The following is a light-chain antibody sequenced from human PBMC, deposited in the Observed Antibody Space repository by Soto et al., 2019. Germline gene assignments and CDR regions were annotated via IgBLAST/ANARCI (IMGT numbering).Light chain of an antibody. CDR2: EVS. CDR3: CSYAGSSSYV. J-gene: IGLJ1*01. Sequence: QSVLKQPASGSGAPGQWITISCTGTSSDVGSYNLVSWYQQHPGKAPKLMIYEVSKRPSGVSNRFSGSKSGNTASLTISGLQAEDEADYYCCSYAGSSSYVFGTGTKVTVL. V-gene: IGLV2-23*02. CDR1: SSDVGSYNL.